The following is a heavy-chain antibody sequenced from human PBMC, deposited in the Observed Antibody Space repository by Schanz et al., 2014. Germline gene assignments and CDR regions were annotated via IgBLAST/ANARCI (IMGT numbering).Heavy chain of an antibody. V-gene: IGHV3-30*18. J-gene: IGHJ4*02. CDR2: ISYDGNNE. Sequence: QVQLVESGGGVVQPGRSLRLSCAASGITLSGYGLHWVRQAPGKGLEWVAVISYDGNNEDYADSVKGRFSISRDNSQNTLYLQMDSLRPEDTAVYFCAKDTGYCHGGACYCFEYWGQGTLVIVSS. D-gene: IGHD2-8*02. CDR3: AKDTGYCHGGACYCFEY. CDR1: GITLSGYG.